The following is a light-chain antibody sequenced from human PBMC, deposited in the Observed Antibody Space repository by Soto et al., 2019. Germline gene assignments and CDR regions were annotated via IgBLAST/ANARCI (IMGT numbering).Light chain of an antibody. V-gene: IGKV3-20*01. Sequence: EIVLTQSPGTLSLSPGERATLSCRASQSVTSSYLAWYQQKPGQAPRLLIYGASSRATGIPDRFSGSGSGTDSTLTISRLEPEDFAVYYCEQYGSSRTFGQGTNVEIK. J-gene: IGKJ1*01. CDR1: QSVTSSY. CDR2: GAS. CDR3: EQYGSSRT.